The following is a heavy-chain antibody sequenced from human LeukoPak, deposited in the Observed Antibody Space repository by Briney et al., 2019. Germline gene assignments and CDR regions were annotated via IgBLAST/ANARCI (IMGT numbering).Heavy chain of an antibody. CDR1: GFTFSSYD. D-gene: IGHD3-10*01. Sequence: GRSLRLSCAASGFTFSSYDMHWVRQAPGKGLEWVALIWYDGSNKNYADSVKGRFTISRDNSKNTLFLQMNSLRAEDTAVYYCARKVSGYYFDYWGQGTLVTVSS. J-gene: IGHJ4*02. V-gene: IGHV3-33*01. CDR2: IWYDGSNK. CDR3: ARKVSGYYFDY.